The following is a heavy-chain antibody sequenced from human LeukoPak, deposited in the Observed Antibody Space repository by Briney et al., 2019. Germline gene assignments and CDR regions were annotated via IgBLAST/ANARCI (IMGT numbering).Heavy chain of an antibody. CDR1: GGSISVTTYY. J-gene: IGHJ4*02. V-gene: IGHV4-39*01. CDR3: ARHDPGRGLHYFDD. CDR2: IYYSGNT. Sequence: PSETLSLTCTVSGGSISVTTYYWGWIRQPPGKGLEWIGNIYYSGNTYYTPSLKSRVTISVDTPKNHFSLKLSAVTAADTAVYYCARHDPGRGLHYFDDWGQGTLVTVSS. D-gene: IGHD5/OR15-5a*01.